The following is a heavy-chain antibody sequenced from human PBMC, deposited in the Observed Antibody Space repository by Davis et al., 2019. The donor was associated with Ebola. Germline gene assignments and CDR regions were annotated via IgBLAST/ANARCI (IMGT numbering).Heavy chain of an antibody. D-gene: IGHD4-17*01. Sequence: GESLKISCAASGFTFSSYSMNWVRQAPGKGLEWVSYISSSSSTIYYADSVKGRFTISRDNSKNTLYLQMNSLRAEDTAVYYCARVLRDGDYLYYYYYYGMDVWGQGTTVTVSS. CDR2: ISSSSSTI. CDR3: ARVLRDGDYLYYYYYYGMDV. J-gene: IGHJ6*02. CDR1: GFTFSSYS. V-gene: IGHV3-48*01.